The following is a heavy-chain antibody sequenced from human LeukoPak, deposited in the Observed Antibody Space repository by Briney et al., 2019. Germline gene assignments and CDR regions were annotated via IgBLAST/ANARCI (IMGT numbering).Heavy chain of an antibody. D-gene: IGHD3-10*01. CDR3: ARHKKYYYGSGSTFDY. Sequence: SETLSLTCIVSGGSISSSRDYWAWIRQPPGKGLEWIANIYYSGSTYYSPSLKSRVTISVDTSKNQFSLKLSSVTAADTAVYYCARHKKYYYGSGSTFDYWGQGTLVTVSS. CDR2: IYYSGST. CDR1: GGSISSSRDY. V-gene: IGHV4-39*01. J-gene: IGHJ4*02.